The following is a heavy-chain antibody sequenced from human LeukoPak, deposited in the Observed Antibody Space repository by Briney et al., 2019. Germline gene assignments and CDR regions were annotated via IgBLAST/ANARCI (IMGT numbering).Heavy chain of an antibody. CDR2: IYPDDSDT. CDR1: GYNFTSYW. V-gene: IGHV5-51*01. Sequence: PGESLKISCKGSGYNFTSYWITWVRQVPGKGLEWMGIIYPDDSDTKYGPSFQGQVTISADKSISTAYLQWNSLKASDTAMYYCASNSIIGTPHAFDIWGQGTMVTVSS. J-gene: IGHJ3*02. CDR3: ASNSIIGTPHAFDI. D-gene: IGHD1-20*01.